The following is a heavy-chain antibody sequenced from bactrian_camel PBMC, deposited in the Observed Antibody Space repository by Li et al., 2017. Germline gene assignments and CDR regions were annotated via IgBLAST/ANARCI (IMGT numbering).Heavy chain of an antibody. Sequence: HVQLVESGGGAVQVGGSLRLSCVASGDTISRYCMGWFRQIPDKAREGVAGIESDGITSYADSVKGRFTISQDNAKNTLYLQMNSLKPEDSAMYYCEADLPPGMTAIQALGVMARRNYWGQGTQVTVS. CDR3: EADLPPGMTAIQALGVMARRNY. CDR2: IESDGIT. D-gene: IGHD3*01. J-gene: IGHJ4*01. V-gene: IGHV3S57*01. CDR1: GDTISRYC.